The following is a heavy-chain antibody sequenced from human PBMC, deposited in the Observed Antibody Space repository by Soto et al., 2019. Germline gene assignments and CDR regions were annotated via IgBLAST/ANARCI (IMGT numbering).Heavy chain of an antibody. D-gene: IGHD5-12*01. CDR3: AKDRGRGYSYAIDY. CDR2: TSYDGTDK. V-gene: IGHV3-30*18. Sequence: PGGSLRLSCTVSEFTFSTYGMHWFRQAPGRGLQWVAVTSYDGTDKYYADSVRGRFTISRDKSKNTLYLQMNSLRAEDTAVYYCAKDRGRGYSYAIDYWGQGTLVTVSS. CDR1: EFTFSTYG. J-gene: IGHJ4*02.